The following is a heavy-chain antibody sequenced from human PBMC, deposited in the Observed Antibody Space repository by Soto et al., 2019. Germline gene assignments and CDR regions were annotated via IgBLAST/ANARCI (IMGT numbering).Heavy chain of an antibody. V-gene: IGHV4-34*01. CDR2: INHSGRV. Sequence: SETLSLTCAVYGGSFSGHSWAWIRQSPGKGLEWIGDINHSGRVNYSPSLKSRVTISLDTSKNQFSLTLSAVTAADTAMYYCSTRAYDTNGYYRFDPWGQGTLVTVSS. D-gene: IGHD3-22*01. CDR1: GGSFSGHS. J-gene: IGHJ5*01. CDR3: STRAYDTNGYYRFDP.